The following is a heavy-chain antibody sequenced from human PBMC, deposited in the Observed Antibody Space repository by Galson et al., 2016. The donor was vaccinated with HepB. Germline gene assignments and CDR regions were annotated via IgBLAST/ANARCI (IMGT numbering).Heavy chain of an antibody. CDR2: ITRSADLI. CDR3: AGDDLVSDCGGDCYAVHFDF. D-gene: IGHD2-21*02. V-gene: IGHV3-48*03. J-gene: IGHJ4*02. Sequence: SLRLSCAASGFSFSSYAMNWVRQAPGKGLEWIAYITRSADLIYYADSVKGRFIISRDNAKRSLYLQMHSLRDEDTAVYYCAGDDLVSDCGGDCYAVHFDFWGQGTLVTDSS. CDR1: GFSFSSYA.